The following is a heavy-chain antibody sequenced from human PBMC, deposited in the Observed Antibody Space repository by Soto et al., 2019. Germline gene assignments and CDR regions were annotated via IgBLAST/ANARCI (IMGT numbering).Heavy chain of an antibody. D-gene: IGHD4-17*01. CDR3: VRDGSKTLRDCFDP. CDR2: VYATGTS. CDR1: RSYISKFY. Sequence: PSATLSLTCSVSRSYISKFYWSWIRKTAGKGLEWMGRVYATGTSDYNPSLRSRIAMSVDISKKTFSLRLRSVTAADTGVYYCVRDGSKTLRDCFDPWGQGLLVTVSS. J-gene: IGHJ5*02. V-gene: IGHV4-4*07.